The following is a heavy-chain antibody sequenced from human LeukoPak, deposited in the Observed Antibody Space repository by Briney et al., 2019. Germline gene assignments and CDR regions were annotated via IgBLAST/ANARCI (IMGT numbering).Heavy chain of an antibody. V-gene: IGHV3-7*01. CDR2: IKQDGSEK. Sequence: GGSLRLSCAASGFTFSSYWMSWVRQAPGKGLEWVANIKQDGSEKYYVDSVKGRFTISRDNAKNSLYLQMNSLRAEDTAVYYCAREYPSRLLWFGESRRRYYYYMDVWGKGTTVTVSS. J-gene: IGHJ6*03. CDR1: GFTFSSYW. D-gene: IGHD3-10*01. CDR3: AREYPSRLLWFGESRRRYYYYMDV.